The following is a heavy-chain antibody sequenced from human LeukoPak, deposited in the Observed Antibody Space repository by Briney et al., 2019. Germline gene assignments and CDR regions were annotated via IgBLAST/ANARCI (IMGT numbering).Heavy chain of an antibody. D-gene: IGHD3-22*01. V-gene: IGHV3-21*01. CDR1: GFNFSSYS. J-gene: IGHJ4*02. Sequence: GGSLRLSCAASGFNFSSYSMNWVRQAPGKGLEWVSSISSRSSFRYYADSVKGRFTISRDNAKNSLYLQMNSLRAEDTAVYYCARESSGYFYWGQGTLVTVSS. CDR3: ARESSGYFY. CDR2: ISSRSSFR.